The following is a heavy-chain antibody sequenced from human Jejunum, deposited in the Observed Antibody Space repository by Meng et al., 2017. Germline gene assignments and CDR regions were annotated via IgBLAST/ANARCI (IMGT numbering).Heavy chain of an antibody. D-gene: IGHD5-12*01. CDR3: AKRGYSGYDFIYYYYGMDV. J-gene: IGHJ6*02. CDR1: GFTVSSNY. CDR2: ISGSGGST. Sequence: GGSLRLSCAASGFTVSSNYMSWVRQAPGKGLEWVSAISGSGGSTYYADSVKGRFTISRDNSKNTLYLQMNSLRAEDTAVYYCAKRGYSGYDFIYYYYGMDVWGQGTTVTVSS. V-gene: IGHV3-23*01.